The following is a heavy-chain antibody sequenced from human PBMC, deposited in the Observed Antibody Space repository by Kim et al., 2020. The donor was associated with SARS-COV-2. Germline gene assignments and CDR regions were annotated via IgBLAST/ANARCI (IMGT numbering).Heavy chain of an antibody. V-gene: IGHV3-23*01. D-gene: IGHD3-22*01. J-gene: IGHJ6*02. CDR1: GFTFDTYA. CDR3: AEVVVMDGYNYYYYYGMDV. Sequence: GGSLRLSCVASGFTFDTYAMSWVRQAPGKGLEWVSVISGNGVNKFHADSVRDRFTISRDNSKNTLYLQMNSLRDEDTALYYWAEVVVMDGYNYYYYYGMDVWGQGTAVTVSS. CDR2: ISGNGVNK.